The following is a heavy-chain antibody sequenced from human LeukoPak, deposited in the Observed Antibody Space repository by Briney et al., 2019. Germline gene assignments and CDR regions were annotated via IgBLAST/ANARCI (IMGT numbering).Heavy chain of an antibody. D-gene: IGHD5-12*01. CDR3: AKDQHGYDKPIDY. J-gene: IGHJ4*02. Sequence: GGSLRLSCAASGFTFNIYAMNWGRQASGKGLEWVSTISGSGSSTYYADSVKGRFTISRDNAKNTLYLQMNSLRAEDTAVYFCAKDQHGYDKPIDYWGQGTLATVSS. V-gene: IGHV3-23*01. CDR1: GFTFNIYA. CDR2: ISGSGSST.